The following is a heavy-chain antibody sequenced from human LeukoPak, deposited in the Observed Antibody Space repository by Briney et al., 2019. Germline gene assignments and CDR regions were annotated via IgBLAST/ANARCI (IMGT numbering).Heavy chain of an antibody. J-gene: IGHJ6*02. Sequence: PGGSLRLSCAATGFTFSNYWMHWVRQGLGKRLEWVSRISRDGRGTDYADSVKGRFTISRDNSKNTVYLQMNSLRAEDTALYFCANYIQRPPVMDVWGQGTMVSVSS. CDR2: ISRDGRGT. D-gene: IGHD3-10*02. CDR1: GFTFSNYW. V-gene: IGHV3-74*01. CDR3: ANYIQRPPVMDV.